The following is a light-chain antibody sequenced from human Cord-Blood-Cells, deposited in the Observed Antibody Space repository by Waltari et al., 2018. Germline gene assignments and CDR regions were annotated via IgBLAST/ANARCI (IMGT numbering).Light chain of an antibody. V-gene: IGLV2-23*02. Sequence: QSALPQPASVSGSPGQSITISCTGTSSDAGSYNLVSWYQQHPGKAPKLMIYEVSKRPSGVSNRFSGSKSGNTASLTISGLQAEDEADYYCCSYAGSYVFGTGTKVTVL. CDR3: CSYAGSYV. CDR1: SSDAGSYNL. CDR2: EVS. J-gene: IGLJ1*01.